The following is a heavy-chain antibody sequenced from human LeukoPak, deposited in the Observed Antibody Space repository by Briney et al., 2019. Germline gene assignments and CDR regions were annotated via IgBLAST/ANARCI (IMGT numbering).Heavy chain of an antibody. V-gene: IGHV3-48*01. D-gene: IGHD2-2*01. CDR2: ISSSSSTI. Sequence: GWSLRLSCAASGFTFSSYSMNWVRQAPGKGLEWVSYISSSSSTIYYADSVKGRFTISRDNAKNSLYLQMNSLRAEDTAVYYCARDGNIVVVPAASHFDYWGQGTLVTVSS. J-gene: IGHJ4*02. CDR3: ARDGNIVVVPAASHFDY. CDR1: GFTFSSYS.